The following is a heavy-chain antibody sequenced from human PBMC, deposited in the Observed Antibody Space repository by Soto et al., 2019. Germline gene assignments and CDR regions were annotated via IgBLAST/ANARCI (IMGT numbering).Heavy chain of an antibody. J-gene: IGHJ4*02. V-gene: IGHV1-58*02. Sequence: SVKVSSKASGFTFTSSAMQWVRQARGQRLEWIGWIVVGSGNTNYAQKFQERVTITRDMSTSTAYMELSSLRSEDTAVYYCAAVPSYYGDSLFDYWGQGTLVTVS. CDR2: IVVGSGNT. CDR3: AAVPSYYGDSLFDY. D-gene: IGHD4-17*01. CDR1: GFTFTSSA.